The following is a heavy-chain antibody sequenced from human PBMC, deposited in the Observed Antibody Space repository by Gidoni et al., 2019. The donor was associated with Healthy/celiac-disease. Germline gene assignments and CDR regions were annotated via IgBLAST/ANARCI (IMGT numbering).Heavy chain of an antibody. CDR1: GFTFSRYW. D-gene: IGHD4-17*01. V-gene: IGHV3-74*01. J-gene: IGHJ2*01. CDR2: INSDGSST. Sequence: EVQLVESGGGLVQPGGSLRLSCAASGFTFSRYWMHWVRQAPGKGLVWVSRINSDGSSTSYADSVKGRFTISRDNAKNTLYLQMNSLRAEDTAVYYCARATVTAYWYFDLWGRGTLVTVSS. CDR3: ARATVTAYWYFDL.